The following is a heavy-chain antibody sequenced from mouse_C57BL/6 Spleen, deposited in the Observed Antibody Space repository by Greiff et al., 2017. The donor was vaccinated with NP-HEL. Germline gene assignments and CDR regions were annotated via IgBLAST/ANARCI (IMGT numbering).Heavy chain of an antibody. CDR1: GFTFSDYG. CDR2: ISSGSSTI. J-gene: IGHJ1*03. V-gene: IGHV5-17*01. Sequence: EVMLVESGGGLVKPGGSLKLSCAASGFTFSDYGMHWVRQAPEKGLEWVAYISSGSSTIYYADTVKGRFTISRDNAKNTLVLQMTSLRSEDTAMYYCARRILRYLSYFDVWGTGTTVTVSS. CDR3: ARRILRYLSYFDV. D-gene: IGHD1-1*01.